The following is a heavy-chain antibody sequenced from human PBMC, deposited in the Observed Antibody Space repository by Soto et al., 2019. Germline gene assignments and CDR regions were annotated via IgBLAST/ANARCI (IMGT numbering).Heavy chain of an antibody. Sequence: GSLRLSCAASGFTFSSYGMHWVRQAPGKGLEWVAVISYDGSNKYYADSVKGRFTISRDNSKNTLYLQMNSLRAEDTAVYYCAKDLYYYDSSGYYYSPSLYYGMDVWGQGTTVTVSS. CDR1: GFTFSSYG. CDR2: ISYDGSNK. J-gene: IGHJ6*02. V-gene: IGHV3-30*18. D-gene: IGHD3-22*01. CDR3: AKDLYYYDSSGYYYSPSLYYGMDV.